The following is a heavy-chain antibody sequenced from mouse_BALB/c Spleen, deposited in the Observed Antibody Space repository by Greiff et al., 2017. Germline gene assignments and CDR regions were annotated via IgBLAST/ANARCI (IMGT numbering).Heavy chain of an antibody. CDR2: IYPGDGDT. V-gene: IGHV1-80*01. CDR1: GYAFSSYW. CDR3: ARGGYPYAMDY. J-gene: IGHJ4*01. Sequence: VQLQQSGAELVRPGSSVKISCKASGYAFSSYWMNWVKQRPGQGLEWIGQIYPGDGDTNYNGKFKGKATLTADKSSSTAYMQLSSLTSEDSAVYFCARGGYPYAMDYWGQGTSVTVSS. D-gene: IGHD2-2*01.